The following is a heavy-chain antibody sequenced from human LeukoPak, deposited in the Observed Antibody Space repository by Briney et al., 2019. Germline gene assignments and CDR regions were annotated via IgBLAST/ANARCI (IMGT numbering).Heavy chain of an antibody. V-gene: IGHV4-59*11. CDR1: GGSISSHY. CDR3: ARGVYYDSSAGFDY. D-gene: IGHD3-22*01. J-gene: IGHJ4*02. Sequence: ASETLSLTCTVSGGSISSHYWSWIRQPPGKGLEWIGYIYYSGSTNYNPSLKSRATISVDTSKNQFSLKLSSVTAADTAVYYCARGVYYDSSAGFDYWGQGTLVTVSS. CDR2: IYYSGST.